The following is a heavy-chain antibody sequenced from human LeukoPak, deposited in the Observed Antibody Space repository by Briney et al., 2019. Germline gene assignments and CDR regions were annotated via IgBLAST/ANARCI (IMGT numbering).Heavy chain of an antibody. CDR1: GYTFTSYD. CDR2: MNPNSGNT. CDR3: ARGGGWIYSSSSFYYMDV. D-gene: IGHD6-6*01. J-gene: IGHJ6*03. V-gene: IGHV1-8*03. Sequence: ASVKVSRKASGYTFTSYDIHWVRQATGQGLEWMGWMNPNSGNTGYAQKFQGRVTITRNTSISTAYMELSSLRSEDTAVYYCARGGGWIYSSSSFYYMDVWGKGTTVTVSS.